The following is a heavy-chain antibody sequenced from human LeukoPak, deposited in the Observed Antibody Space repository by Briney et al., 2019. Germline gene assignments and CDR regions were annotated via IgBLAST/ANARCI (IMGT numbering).Heavy chain of an antibody. Sequence: GGSLRLSCAASGFTFSSYGMHWVRQAPGKGLEWVAVIWYDGSNKYYADSVKGRFTISRDNSKNTLYLQMNSLRAEDTAVYYCARDQYIAAAAPDAFDIWGQGTMVTVSS. CDR1: GFTFSSYG. J-gene: IGHJ3*02. CDR2: IWYDGSNK. CDR3: ARDQYIAAAAPDAFDI. V-gene: IGHV3-33*01. D-gene: IGHD6-13*01.